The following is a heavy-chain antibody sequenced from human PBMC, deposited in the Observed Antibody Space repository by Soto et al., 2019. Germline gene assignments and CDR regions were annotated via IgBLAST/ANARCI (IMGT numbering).Heavy chain of an antibody. V-gene: IGHV4-59*08. CDR1: GGSIISYY. D-gene: IGHD6-13*01. J-gene: IGHJ4*02. Sequence: SETLSLTCTVSGGSIISYYWSWSRQPPWKGLEWIGYIYYSGSTNYNPSLKSRVTISVDTSKNQFSLKLSSVTAADTAVYYCARLPPPYSSSWTGNFDYWGQGTLVTVS. CDR2: IYYSGST. CDR3: ARLPPPYSSSWTGNFDY.